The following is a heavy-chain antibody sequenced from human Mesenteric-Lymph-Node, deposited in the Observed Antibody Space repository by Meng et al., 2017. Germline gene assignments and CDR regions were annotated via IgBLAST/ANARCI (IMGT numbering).Heavy chain of an antibody. CDR2: ISAYNGNT. CDR3: AISTVTLNWFDP. Sequence: ASVKVSCKASGYTLTTYTMNWVRQAPGQGLEWMGWISAYNGNTNYAQKLQGRVTMTTDTSTSTAYMELRSLRSDDTAVYYCAISTVTLNWFDPWGQGTLVTVSS. D-gene: IGHD4-17*01. J-gene: IGHJ5*02. V-gene: IGHV1-18*01. CDR1: GYTLTTYT.